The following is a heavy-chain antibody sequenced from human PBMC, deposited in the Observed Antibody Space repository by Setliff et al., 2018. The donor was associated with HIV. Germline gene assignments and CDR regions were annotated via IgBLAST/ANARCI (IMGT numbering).Heavy chain of an antibody. D-gene: IGHD1-26*01. CDR1: GFTFNGYA. V-gene: IGHV3-9*01. Sequence: SLRLSCAASGFTFNGYAMHWVRQPPGKGLEWVSGITWNSDNTYYADSVKGRFTISRDNAKNSVYLQMTCLRPEDTAFYCCVKDGTLIGRYYKFFDAWGKGIMVTVSS. CDR3: VKDGTLIGRYYKFFDA. J-gene: IGHJ6*04. CDR2: ITWNSDNT.